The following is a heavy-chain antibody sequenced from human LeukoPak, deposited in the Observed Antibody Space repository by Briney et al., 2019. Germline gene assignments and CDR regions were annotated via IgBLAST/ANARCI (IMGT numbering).Heavy chain of an antibody. CDR2: IIPIFGTA. CDR3: ARLTPMEQPGGYFDY. CDR1: GGTFSSYA. Sequence: ASVKVSCKASGGTFSSYAISWVRQAPGQGLEWMGGIIPIFGTANYAQKFQGRVTITTDESTSTAYMELSSLRSEDTAVYYCARLTPMEQPGGYFDYWGQGTLVTVSS. D-gene: IGHD1/OR15-1a*01. V-gene: IGHV1-69*05. J-gene: IGHJ4*02.